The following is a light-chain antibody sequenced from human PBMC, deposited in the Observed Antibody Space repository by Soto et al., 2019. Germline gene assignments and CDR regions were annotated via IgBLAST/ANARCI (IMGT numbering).Light chain of an antibody. CDR1: RSNIGSNY. V-gene: IGLV1-47*01. CDR3: AEWSGSLSGRYL. Sequence: QSVLTQPPSASGTPGQRVSISCSGSRSNIGSNYVYWYQQLPGAAPKLLIYKNDQRPSGAPDRFSGSQSGTSASLAISGLRSEDEGDYFCAEWSGSLSGRYLFGTGTKVTVL. CDR2: KND. J-gene: IGLJ1*01.